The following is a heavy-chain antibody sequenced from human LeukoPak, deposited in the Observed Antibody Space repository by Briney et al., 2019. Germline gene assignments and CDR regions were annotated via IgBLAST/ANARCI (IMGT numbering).Heavy chain of an antibody. D-gene: IGHD3-9*01. V-gene: IGHV3-30*03. J-gene: IGHJ5*02. Sequence: GGSLRLSCAASGFTFSSYGMHWVRQAPGKGLEFVASISHDATERYRESVKGRFTISRDTSKKTVYLQMNTLRAEDSALYYCTRTGLGDRLGNGLDAWGQGTQVTVSS. CDR1: GFTFSSYG. CDR2: ISHDATE. CDR3: TRTGLGDRLGNGLDA.